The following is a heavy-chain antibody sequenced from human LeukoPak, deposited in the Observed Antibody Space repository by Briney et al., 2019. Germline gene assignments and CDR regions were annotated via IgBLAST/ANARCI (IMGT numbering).Heavy chain of an antibody. J-gene: IGHJ4*02. CDR1: GFTFSSYG. V-gene: IGHV3-30*02. CDR3: AKDGYCSGGSCYCDY. CDR2: IRFDGSNK. D-gene: IGHD2-15*01. Sequence: PGGSLRLSCAASGFTFSSYGMHWVRQAPGKGLEWVAFIRFDGSNKYFADSVKGRFTVSRDNSENTLYLQMNSLRAEDTAVYYCAKDGYCSGGSCYCDYWGQGTLVTVSS.